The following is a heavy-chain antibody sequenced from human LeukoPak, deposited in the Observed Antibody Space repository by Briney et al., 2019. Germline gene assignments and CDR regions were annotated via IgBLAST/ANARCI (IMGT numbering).Heavy chain of an antibody. Sequence: SETLSLTCTVSGGSISSSSYYWGWSRQPPGKGLEWIGRIYYSGSTYYNPSLKSRVTISVDTSKNQFSLKLSSVTAADTAVYYCARVKYSSGWYGPHFDYWGQGTLVTVSS. CDR2: IYYSGST. CDR1: GGSISSSSYY. D-gene: IGHD6-19*01. CDR3: ARVKYSSGWYGPHFDY. V-gene: IGHV4-39*07. J-gene: IGHJ4*02.